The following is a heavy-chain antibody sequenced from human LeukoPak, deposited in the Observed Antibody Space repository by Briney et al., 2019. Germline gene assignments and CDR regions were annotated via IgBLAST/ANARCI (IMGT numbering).Heavy chain of an antibody. V-gene: IGHV3-23*01. CDR1: GFTFSSYA. CDR3: AKVGSGYDKALDY. J-gene: IGHJ4*02. Sequence: GGSLRLSCAASGFTFSSYAMGWVRQAPGKGLEWVSAISGSGGSTYYADSVKGRFTISRDNSKNTLYLQMNSLRAEDTAVYYCAKVGSGYDKALDYWGQGTLVTVSS. D-gene: IGHD5-12*01. CDR2: ISGSGGST.